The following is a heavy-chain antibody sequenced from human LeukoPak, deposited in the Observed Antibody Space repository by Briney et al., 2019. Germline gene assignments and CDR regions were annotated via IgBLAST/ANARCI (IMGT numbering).Heavy chain of an antibody. Sequence: SETLSLTCTVSGGSISSSSYYWGWIRQPPGKGLEWIGSIYYSGSTYYNPSLKSRVTISVDTSKNQFSLKLSSVTAADTAVYYCARGLYSSGWYPSWGQGTLVTVSS. CDR3: ARGLYSSGWYPS. V-gene: IGHV4-39*07. CDR1: GGSISSSSYY. J-gene: IGHJ5*02. D-gene: IGHD6-19*01. CDR2: IYYSGST.